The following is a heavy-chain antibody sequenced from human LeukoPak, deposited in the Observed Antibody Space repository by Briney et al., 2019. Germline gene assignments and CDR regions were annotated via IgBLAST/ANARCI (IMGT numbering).Heavy chain of an antibody. CDR1: GXXXXXYX. CDR3: ARADLFYDYVWGSYAS. J-gene: IGHJ4*02. D-gene: IGHD3-16*01. CDR2: MNPNSGNT. Sequence: ASVKXSCKASGXXXXXYXIXWXRQATXXXXXXMGWMNPNSGNTGYAQKFQGRVTMTRNTSISTAYMELSSLRSEDTAVYYCARADLFYDYVWGSYASWGQGTLVTVSS. V-gene: IGHV1-8*01.